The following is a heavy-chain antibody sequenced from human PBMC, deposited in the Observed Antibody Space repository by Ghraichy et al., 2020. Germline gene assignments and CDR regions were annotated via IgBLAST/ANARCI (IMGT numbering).Heavy chain of an antibody. J-gene: IGHJ5*02. Sequence: SQTLSLTCTVSGDSIGTYYWSWVRQPTGKGLEWIGRVSGSGNVDYNPSLENRVTMSVDTSKNQFSLNLTSVTAADTAVYYCVGRGNWFDPWGQGTLVTVSS. CDR1: GDSIGTYY. CDR3: VGRGNWFDP. D-gene: IGHD3-10*01. CDR2: VSGSGNV. V-gene: IGHV4-4*07.